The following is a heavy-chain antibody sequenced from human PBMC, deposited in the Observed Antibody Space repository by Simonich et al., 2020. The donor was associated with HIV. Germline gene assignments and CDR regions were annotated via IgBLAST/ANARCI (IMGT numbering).Heavy chain of an antibody. J-gene: IGHJ6*03. CDR2: LTAYNGNT. CDR3: ARGSPQDPYYYYYYMDV. V-gene: IGHV1-18*01. D-gene: IGHD2-15*01. Sequence: QVQLVQSGAEVKKPGASVKVSCKASGYIFTSYGISWVRQAPGQGLEGMGGLTAYNGNTNYAQKLQGRVTMTTDPSTSTAYMELRSLRSDDTAVYYCARGSPQDPYYYYYYMDVWGKGTTVTVSS. CDR1: GYIFTSYG.